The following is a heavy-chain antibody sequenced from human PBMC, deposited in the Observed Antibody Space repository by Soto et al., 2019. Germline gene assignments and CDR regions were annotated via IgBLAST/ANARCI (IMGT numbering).Heavy chain of an antibody. J-gene: IGHJ4*02. CDR3: ARDTEWLRIIDY. CDR1: GGSISSGDYY. Sequence: SETLSLTCTVSGGSISSGDYYWSWIRQPPGKGREWIGYIYYRVSTYYNPSLKSRVTISVDTSKNQFSLKLSSVTAADTAVYYCARDTEWLRIIDYWGQGTLVTVSS. CDR2: IYYRVST. V-gene: IGHV4-30-4*01. D-gene: IGHD5-12*01.